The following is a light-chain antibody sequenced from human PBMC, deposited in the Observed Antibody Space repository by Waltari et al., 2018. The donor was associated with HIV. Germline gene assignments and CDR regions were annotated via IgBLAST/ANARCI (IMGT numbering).Light chain of an antibody. Sequence: NFILTQTHSVSASPGETVIISCTRSSGSIASNYVHWFQPRPGAAPTTIIYEDNQISSGIPDRFSGSIDTSSNSASLTISGLKTEDEADYYCQSFNDNNEWVFGGGTKVTVL. CDR2: EDN. CDR3: QSFNDNNEWV. CDR1: SGSIASNY. V-gene: IGLV6-57*03. J-gene: IGLJ3*02.